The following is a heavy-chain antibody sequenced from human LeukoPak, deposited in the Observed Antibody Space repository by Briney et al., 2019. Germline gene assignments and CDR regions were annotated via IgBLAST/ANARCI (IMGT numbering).Heavy chain of an antibody. CDR3: ARDVRAYSTSSSAFDI. CDR1: GFTFSSYS. CDR2: ISTSSNYI. Sequence: GGSLRLSCAASGFTFSSYSINWVRQAPGKGLEWVSSISTSSNYIYYADSVKGQFTISRDNAENSLYLQMNSLRDDDTAVYYCARDVRAYSTSSSAFDIWGQGTMVTVSS. V-gene: IGHV3-21*06. J-gene: IGHJ3*02. D-gene: IGHD6-6*01.